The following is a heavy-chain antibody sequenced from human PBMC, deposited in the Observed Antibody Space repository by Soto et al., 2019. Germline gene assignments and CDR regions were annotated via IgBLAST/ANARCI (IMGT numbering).Heavy chain of an antibody. CDR2: IYPSDSDI. V-gene: IGHV5-51*01. J-gene: IGHJ4*02. CDR1: GYTFTSYW. D-gene: IGHD2-15*01. CDR3: VRSGTSSGRFSDY. Sequence: GESLKISCNGSGYTFTSYWIGWVRQMPGEGLEWMGVIYPSDSDIRYSPSFQVKVTISADKSITTAYLQWSSLKAADTAMYYCVRSGTSSGRFSDYWGQGTLVTVSS.